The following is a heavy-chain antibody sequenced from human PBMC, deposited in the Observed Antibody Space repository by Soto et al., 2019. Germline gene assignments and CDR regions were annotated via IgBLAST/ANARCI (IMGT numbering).Heavy chain of an antibody. CDR1: GFTFSSYG. Sequence: PGGSLRLSCAASGFTFSSYGMHWVRQAPGKGLEWVAVISYDGSNKYYADSVKGRFTISRDNSKNTLYLQMNSLRAEGTAVYYCAKDSSGWGYYYYYYGMDVWGQGTTVTVSS. CDR2: ISYDGSNK. J-gene: IGHJ6*02. V-gene: IGHV3-30*18. D-gene: IGHD6-19*01. CDR3: AKDSSGWGYYYYYYGMDV.